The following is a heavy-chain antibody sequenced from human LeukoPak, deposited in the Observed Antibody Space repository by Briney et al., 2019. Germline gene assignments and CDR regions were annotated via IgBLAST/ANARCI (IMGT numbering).Heavy chain of an antibody. D-gene: IGHD5-24*01. CDR2: ISSGSSTI. CDR3: ARDWEMATSNFDY. V-gene: IGHV3-48*04. Sequence: GGSLRLSCAASGFTFSDYSMNWVRQAPGKGLEWVSYISSGSSTIYYADSVKGRFTISRDNAKNSLYLQMDSLRAEDTAVYYCARDWEMATSNFDYWGQGTLVTVSS. CDR1: GFTFSDYS. J-gene: IGHJ4*02.